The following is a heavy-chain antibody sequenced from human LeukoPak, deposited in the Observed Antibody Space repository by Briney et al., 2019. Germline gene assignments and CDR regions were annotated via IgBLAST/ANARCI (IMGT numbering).Heavy chain of an antibody. CDR1: GSTFSSYA. J-gene: IGHJ4*02. V-gene: IGHV3-23*01. Sequence: GGSLRLSCAASGSTFSSYAMSWVRQAPGKGLEWVSAISGSGGSTYYADSVKGRFTISRDNSKNTLYLRMNSLRAEDTAVYYCAKTPLRGPFDYWGQGTLVTVSS. CDR3: AKTPLRGPFDY. CDR2: ISGSGGST.